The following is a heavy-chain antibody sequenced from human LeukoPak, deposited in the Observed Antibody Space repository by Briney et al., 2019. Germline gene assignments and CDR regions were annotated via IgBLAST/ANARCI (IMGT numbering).Heavy chain of an antibody. CDR3: ARGSLLAFDI. CDR1: GFTFSSYA. Sequence: GRSLRLSCAASGFTFSSYAMHWVRQAPGKGLEWVAVIWSDGTNKYYSDSVKGRFTISRDSSKNTLYLQMNSLRAEDTAVYYCARGSLLAFDIWGQGTMVTVSS. V-gene: IGHV3-33*01. CDR2: IWSDGTNK. J-gene: IGHJ3*02.